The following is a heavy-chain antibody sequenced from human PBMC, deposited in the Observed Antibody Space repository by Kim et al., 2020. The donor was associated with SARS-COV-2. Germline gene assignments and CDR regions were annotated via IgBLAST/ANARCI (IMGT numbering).Heavy chain of an antibody. Sequence: TNYYNPSLRSRVTRSVDTSKTHFSLKLSSVTAADTAVYYCARLLRGYFDYWGQGTLVTVSS. CDR3: ARLLRGYFDY. J-gene: IGHJ4*02. CDR2: TN. V-gene: IGHV4-39*01.